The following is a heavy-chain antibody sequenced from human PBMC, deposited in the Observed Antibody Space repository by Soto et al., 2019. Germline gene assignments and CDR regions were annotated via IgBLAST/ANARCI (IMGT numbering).Heavy chain of an antibody. Sequence: GESLKISCKGSGYSFTSYWIGWVRQMPGKGLEWMGIIYPGDSDTRYSPSFQVQVTISADKSISTAYLQWSSLKASDTAMYYCARLGLVVVTAIPMYYGMDVWGQGTTVTVYS. V-gene: IGHV5-51*01. CDR2: IYPGDSDT. J-gene: IGHJ6*02. CDR3: ARLGLVVVTAIPMYYGMDV. D-gene: IGHD2-21*02. CDR1: GYSFTSYW.